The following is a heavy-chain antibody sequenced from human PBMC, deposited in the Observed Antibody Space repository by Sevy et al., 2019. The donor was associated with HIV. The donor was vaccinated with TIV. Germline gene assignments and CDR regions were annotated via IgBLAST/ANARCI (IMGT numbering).Heavy chain of an antibody. Sequence: GGSLRLSCAASGFTFSSYEMNWVRQAPGKGLEWVSYISCSGSTIYYADSVKGRFTISRDNAKNSLYLQMNSLRAEDTAVYYCARDIGYCSSTSCHDAFDIWGQGTMVTVSS. CDR2: ISCSGSTI. V-gene: IGHV3-48*03. D-gene: IGHD2-2*01. CDR3: ARDIGYCSSTSCHDAFDI. J-gene: IGHJ3*02. CDR1: GFTFSSYE.